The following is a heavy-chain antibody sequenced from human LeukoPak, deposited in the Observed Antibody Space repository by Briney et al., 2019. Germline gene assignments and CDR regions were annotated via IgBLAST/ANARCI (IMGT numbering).Heavy chain of an antibody. CDR3: ASRQNCSSTSCYALNWFDP. CDR2: NNHSGST. D-gene: IGHD2-2*01. CDR1: GVSFSGYY. V-gene: IGHV4-34*01. J-gene: IGHJ5*02. Sequence: SETLSLTCAVYGVSFSGYYWSWIRQRPRKGLEWIGENNHSGSTNYNPSLKSRVTISVDTSQNQFSLKLSSMTAADTAVYYCASRQNCSSTSCYALNWFDPWGQGTLVTVSS.